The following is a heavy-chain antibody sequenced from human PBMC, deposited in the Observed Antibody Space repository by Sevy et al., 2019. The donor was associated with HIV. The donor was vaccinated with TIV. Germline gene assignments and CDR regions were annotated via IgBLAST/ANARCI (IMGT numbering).Heavy chain of an antibody. J-gene: IGHJ6*02. Sequence: GGSLRLSCTASGFTFSSAWMSWVRQAPGKGLEWVGRIKGEFDGGAIDHAAPVKGRLTISREDSKNTVYLQMNSLKTEDTAVYYCITDPAYRGYDEEVINYYFYGMDVWGQGTTVTVSS. CDR2: IKGEFDGGAI. D-gene: IGHD5-12*01. CDR1: GFTFSSAW. CDR3: ITDPAYRGYDEEVINYYFYGMDV. V-gene: IGHV3-15*01.